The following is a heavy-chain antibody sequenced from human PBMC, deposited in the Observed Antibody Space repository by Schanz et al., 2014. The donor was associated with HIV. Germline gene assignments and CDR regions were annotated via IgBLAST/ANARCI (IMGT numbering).Heavy chain of an antibody. D-gene: IGHD2-15*01. J-gene: IGHJ4*02. V-gene: IGHV1-8*01. CDR1: GYNFTSYD. Sequence: QVQLVQSGAEVKKPGASVKVSCKASGYNFTSYDINWVRQATGQGLEWMGWMNPNSANTGYAQKFQGRVTLTTDTSTNTAYLELRSLRSDDTAVYYCARGSCSGGTCYSGDHWGQGTLVTVSS. CDR3: ARGSCSGGTCYSGDH. CDR2: MNPNSANT.